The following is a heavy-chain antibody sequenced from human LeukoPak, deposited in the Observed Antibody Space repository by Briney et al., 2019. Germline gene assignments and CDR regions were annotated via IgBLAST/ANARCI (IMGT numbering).Heavy chain of an antibody. CDR1: GYSFTSYW. CDR3: ARHRGGNNSNFDY. V-gene: IGHV5-51*01. Sequence: GESLKISCKGSGYSFTSYWIGWVRQMPGKGLEWMGIIYPGDSDTRYSPSFQGQVTISADKSISTAYLQWSRLKVSDTAMYYCARHRGGNNSNFDYWGQGTLVTVSS. J-gene: IGHJ4*02. CDR2: IYPGDSDT. D-gene: IGHD5-24*01.